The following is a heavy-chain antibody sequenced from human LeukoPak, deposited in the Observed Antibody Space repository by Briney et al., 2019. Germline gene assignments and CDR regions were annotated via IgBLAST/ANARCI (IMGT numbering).Heavy chain of an antibody. Sequence: PSETLSLTCAVYGGSFSGYYWSWIRQPPGKGLEWIGEINHSGSTNYNPSLKSRVTISVDTSKNQFSLKLSSVTAADTAVYYCARAVYDFWSGYYPFDYWGQGTLVTVSS. CDR3: ARAVYDFWSGYYPFDY. D-gene: IGHD3-3*01. CDR1: GGSFSGYY. J-gene: IGHJ4*02. CDR2: INHSGST. V-gene: IGHV4-34*01.